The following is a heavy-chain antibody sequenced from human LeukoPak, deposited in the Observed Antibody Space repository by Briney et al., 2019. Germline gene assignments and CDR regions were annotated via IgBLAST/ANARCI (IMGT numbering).Heavy chain of an antibody. CDR1: GFTFSSYS. Sequence: GGSLRLSCAASGFTFSSYSMNWVRQAPGKGLVWVSRINSDGSSTSYADSVKGRFTISRDNAKNTLYLQMNSLRAEDTAVYYCARDFHDSGGYPNYYYYGMDVWGQGTTVTVSS. V-gene: IGHV3-74*01. D-gene: IGHD3-22*01. J-gene: IGHJ6*02. CDR3: ARDFHDSGGYPNYYYYGMDV. CDR2: INSDGSST.